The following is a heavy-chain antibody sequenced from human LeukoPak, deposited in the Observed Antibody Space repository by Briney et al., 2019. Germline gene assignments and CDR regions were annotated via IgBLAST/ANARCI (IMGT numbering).Heavy chain of an antibody. Sequence: PSETLSLTCTVSGGSISSYYWGWIRQPAGKGLEWIGRIYTSGSTNYNPSLKSRVTMSVDTSKNQFSLKLSSVTAADTAVYYCARDRSSSWYPSDNWFDPWGQGTLVTVSS. D-gene: IGHD6-13*01. V-gene: IGHV4-4*07. CDR1: GGSISSYY. J-gene: IGHJ5*02. CDR3: ARDRSSSWYPSDNWFDP. CDR2: IYTSGST.